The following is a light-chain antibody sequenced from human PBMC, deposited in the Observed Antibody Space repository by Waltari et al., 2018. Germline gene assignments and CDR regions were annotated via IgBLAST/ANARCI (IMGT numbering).Light chain of an antibody. CDR3: SSWDDSVIGPV. CDR2: SNN. Sequence: QSMLTQPPSASGTPGQRVTISCSGSSSTIGSKTVNWYQHLPGTAPRVLSYSNNQRPAGVPDRFSGAKSGTSASLAISGLQSEDEADYYCSSWDDSVIGPVFGGGTKLTVL. CDR1: SSTIGSKT. V-gene: IGLV1-44*01. J-gene: IGLJ2*01.